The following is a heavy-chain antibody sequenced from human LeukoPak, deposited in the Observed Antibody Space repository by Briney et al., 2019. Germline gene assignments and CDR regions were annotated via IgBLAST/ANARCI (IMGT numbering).Heavy chain of an antibody. D-gene: IGHD3-16*01. CDR2: IKQDGSEK. CDR1: GFTFDDYG. CDR3: AREMILPNAFDI. V-gene: IGHV3-7*01. J-gene: IGHJ3*02. Sequence: PGGSLRLSCAASGFTFDDYGMSWVRQAPGKGLEWVANIKQDGSEKYYVDSVKGRFTISRDNAKNSLYLQMNSLRAEDTAVYYCAREMILPNAFDIWGQGTMVTVSS.